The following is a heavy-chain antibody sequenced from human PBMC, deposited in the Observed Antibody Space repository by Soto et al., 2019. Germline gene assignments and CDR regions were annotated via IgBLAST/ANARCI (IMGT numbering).Heavy chain of an antibody. D-gene: IGHD6-19*01. CDR1: GGSVSSGSYY. Sequence: SETLSLTCTVSGGSVSSGSYYWSWIRQPPGKGLEWIGYIYYSGSTNYNPSLKSRVTISVDTSKNQFSPKLSSVTAADTAVYYCARAGSLYSSGWFYYFDYWGQGTLVTVSS. J-gene: IGHJ4*02. CDR3: ARAGSLYSSGWFYYFDY. CDR2: IYYSGST. V-gene: IGHV4-61*01.